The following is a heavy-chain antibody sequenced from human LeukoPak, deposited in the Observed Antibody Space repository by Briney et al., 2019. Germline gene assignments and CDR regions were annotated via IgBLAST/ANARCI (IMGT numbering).Heavy chain of an antibody. J-gene: IGHJ4*02. CDR3: AKDQEGLWFGESKRGFDY. V-gene: IGHV3-23*01. CDR1: GFTFSSYG. D-gene: IGHD3-10*01. CDR2: ISGSGGST. Sequence: GGSLRLSCAASGFTFSSYGMSWVRQAPGKGLEWVSAISGSGGSTYYADSVKGRFTISRDNSKNTLYLQMNSLRAEDTAVYYCAKDQEGLWFGESKRGFDYWGQGTLVTVSS.